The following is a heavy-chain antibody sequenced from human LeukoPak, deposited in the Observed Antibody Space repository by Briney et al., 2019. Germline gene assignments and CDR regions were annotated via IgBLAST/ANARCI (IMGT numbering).Heavy chain of an antibody. Sequence: GGSLRLSCAASGFTFSSYGMHWVRRAPGNGLEWVAVIWYDGSNKYYADSVKGRFTISRDNSKNTLYLQMNSLRAEDTAVYYCARTSGWYASYYFDYWGQGTLVTVSS. V-gene: IGHV3-33*01. CDR3: ARTSGWYASYYFDY. D-gene: IGHD6-19*01. J-gene: IGHJ4*02. CDR2: IWYDGSNK. CDR1: GFTFSSYG.